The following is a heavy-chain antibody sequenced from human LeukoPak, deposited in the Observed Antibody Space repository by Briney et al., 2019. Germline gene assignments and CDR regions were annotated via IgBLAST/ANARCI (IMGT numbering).Heavy chain of an antibody. CDR1: GFTFSSYA. CDR2: IRPDGGEK. CDR3: ARDLGGAFDI. D-gene: IGHD3-16*01. J-gene: IGHJ3*02. Sequence: GGSLRLSCAASGFTFSSYAMHWVRQAPGKGLEWVINIRPDGGEKYFVDSVRGRFTISRDNAKNSLYLQMNNLRAEDTAVYYCARDLGGAFDIWGQGTMVTVSS. V-gene: IGHV3-7*01.